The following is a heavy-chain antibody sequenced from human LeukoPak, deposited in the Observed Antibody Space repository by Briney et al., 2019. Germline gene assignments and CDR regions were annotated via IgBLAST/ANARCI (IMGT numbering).Heavy chain of an antibody. D-gene: IGHD3-16*01. CDR1: RFTFSSYW. J-gene: IGHJ4*02. Sequence: GGSLRLSCAASRFTFSSYWMHWVRQAPGKGLVWVSRINSDGSSTSYADSVKGRFTISRDNAKNTLYLQMNSLRGEDTAVHYCAKVTGGDMITYGGVDYWGQGTLVTVSS. CDR2: INSDGSST. V-gene: IGHV3-74*01. CDR3: AKVTGGDMITYGGVDY.